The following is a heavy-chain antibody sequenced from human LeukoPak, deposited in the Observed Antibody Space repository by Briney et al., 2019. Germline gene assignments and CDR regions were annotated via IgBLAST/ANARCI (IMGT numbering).Heavy chain of an antibody. D-gene: IGHD2-2*01. Sequence: GESLKISCKGSGYSFTSYWIGWVRQMPGKGLEWMGIIYPGDSDTRYSPSFQGQVTISADKSISTAYLQWSSLKASDTAMYYCARLGCSSTSCFYYYYYYMDVWGKGTTVTVSS. V-gene: IGHV5-51*01. CDR1: GYSFTSYW. CDR3: ARLGCSSTSCFYYYYYYMDV. J-gene: IGHJ6*03. CDR2: IYPGDSDT.